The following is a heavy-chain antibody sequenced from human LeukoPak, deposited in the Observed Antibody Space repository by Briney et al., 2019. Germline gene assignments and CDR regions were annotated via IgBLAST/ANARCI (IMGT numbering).Heavy chain of an antibody. Sequence: ASVKVSCKESGYTFTSYYMHWVRQAPGQGLEWMGIINPSGGSTSYAQKFQGRVTMTRDTSTSTVYMELSSLRSEDTAVYYCARASKPQAAADHKYYFDYWGQGTLVTVSS. CDR3: ARASKPQAAADHKYYFDY. J-gene: IGHJ4*02. V-gene: IGHV1-46*01. CDR1: GYTFTSYY. CDR2: INPSGGST. D-gene: IGHD6-13*01.